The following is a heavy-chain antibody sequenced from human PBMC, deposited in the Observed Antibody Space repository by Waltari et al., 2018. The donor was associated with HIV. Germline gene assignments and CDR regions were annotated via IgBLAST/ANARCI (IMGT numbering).Heavy chain of an antibody. J-gene: IGHJ5*02. CDR2: SSWNVGGI. Sequence: EVQLVESGGGLVQPGRSLRLSCEASVFTFDDYAMHWLRQVPGKGVGWVSGSSWNVGGIGYADSVKGRFTISRDNAKNSLYLQMNSLRAEDTAMYYCAKDRSGNYYNPWFDPWGQGTLVTVSS. CDR3: AKDRSGNYYNPWFDP. D-gene: IGHD3-10*01. V-gene: IGHV3-9*01. CDR1: VFTFDDYA.